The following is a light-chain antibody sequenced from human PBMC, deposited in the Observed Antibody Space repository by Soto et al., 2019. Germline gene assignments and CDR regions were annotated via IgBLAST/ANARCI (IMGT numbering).Light chain of an antibody. V-gene: IGKV3-20*01. J-gene: IGKJ1*01. CDR2: GAS. CDR3: QQYGSSPWT. Sequence: EIVLTQSPGTLSLSPGERATLSCRASQTVNSNHLAWYQQKPGQAPRLLMYGASSRATGIPDRFSGSGSGTDFTLTIGRLEPEDFAVYHCQQYGSSPWTFGQGTKVEIK. CDR1: QTVNSNH.